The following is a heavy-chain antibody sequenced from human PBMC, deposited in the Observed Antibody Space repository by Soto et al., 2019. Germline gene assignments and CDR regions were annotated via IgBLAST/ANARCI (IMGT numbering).Heavy chain of an antibody. CDR2: ISAYNGNT. D-gene: IGHD2-15*01. J-gene: IGHJ4*01. CDR3: ARAQYCSGGTCHFDY. V-gene: IGHV1-18*01. CDR1: GYHFISYW. Sequence: GASVKVSCKASGYHFISYWFTWVRQAPGQGLEGMGWISAYNGNTKYGQKFQGRVSMTTDTSTSAAYMELRSLRSDDTAVYYCARAQYCSGGTCHFDYWGQGTLVTVSS.